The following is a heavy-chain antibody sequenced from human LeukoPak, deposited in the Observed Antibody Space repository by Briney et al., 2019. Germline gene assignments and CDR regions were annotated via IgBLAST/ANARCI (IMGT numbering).Heavy chain of an antibody. CDR1: GFTFKLYW. J-gene: IGHJ4*02. CDR3: ATERDSSWTFDS. D-gene: IGHD6-13*01. V-gene: IGHV3-74*01. Sequence: PGGSLRLSCAASGFTFKLYWMHWVRQVPGRGPVWVSRINHDGSDTIYADSVRGRFTISRDDAKNTLYLQLNSLRAEDTAVYYCATERDSSWTFDSWGQGTLVTVSS. CDR2: INHDGSDT.